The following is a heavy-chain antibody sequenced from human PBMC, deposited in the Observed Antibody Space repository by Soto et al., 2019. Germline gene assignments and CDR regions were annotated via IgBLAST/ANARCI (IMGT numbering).Heavy chain of an antibody. CDR1: GFTFTDYA. CDR2: ISGIGGST. Sequence: EVQLLESGGGLVQPGGSLRLSCAASGFTFTDYALSWVRQAPGKGLECVATISGIGGSTYLADSVKVRLSISRDNSMNTVSLLMNSLRAEYTAVYFCARGSSGYISSWYYFDYWGRGTLVTVSS. J-gene: IGHJ4*02. CDR3: ARGSSGYISSWYYFDY. D-gene: IGHD6-13*01. V-gene: IGHV3-23*01.